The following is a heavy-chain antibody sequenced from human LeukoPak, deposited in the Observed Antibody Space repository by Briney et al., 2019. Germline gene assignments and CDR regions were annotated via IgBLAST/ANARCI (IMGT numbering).Heavy chain of an antibody. D-gene: IGHD6-19*01. Sequence: ASVKGSCKASRYTFTSYDINWVRQATGQGLEWMGWMNPNSGNTGYAQKFQGRVTMTRNTSISTAYMELSSLRSEDTAVYYCARGLSSYSSGWYGMIYYYYYGMDVWGQGTTVTVSS. J-gene: IGHJ6*02. CDR2: MNPNSGNT. CDR3: ARGLSSYSSGWYGMIYYYYYGMDV. V-gene: IGHV1-8*01. CDR1: RYTFTSYD.